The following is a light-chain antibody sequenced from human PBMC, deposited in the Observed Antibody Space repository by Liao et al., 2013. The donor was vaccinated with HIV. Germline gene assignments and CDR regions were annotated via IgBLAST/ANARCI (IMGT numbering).Light chain of an antibody. CDR2: EDT. CDR1: KLGDKY. Sequence: SYELTQPPSVSVSPGQTASITCSGHKLGDKYACWYHQKPGQSPVLVIYEDTKRPSGIPERFSGSSSGNTVTLTISGTQALDEADYYCQAWDSSAAVFGGGTKLTV. J-gene: IGLJ2*01. CDR3: QAWDSSAAV. V-gene: IGLV3-1*01.